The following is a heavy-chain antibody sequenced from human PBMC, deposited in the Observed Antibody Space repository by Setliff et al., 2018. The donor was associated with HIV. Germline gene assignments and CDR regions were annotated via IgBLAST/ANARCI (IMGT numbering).Heavy chain of an antibody. V-gene: IGHV1-46*01. CDR2: INPTGGST. Sequence: ASVKVSCKPSGYSFTNHYMHWVRQAPGQGLEWMGVINPTGGSTRNTQKFQGRVAMTTDTSTSTAFMEVRSLRSDDTAVYYCARGSSGYDNFDYWGQGTLVTVSS. CDR1: GYSFTNHY. J-gene: IGHJ4*02. D-gene: IGHD5-12*01. CDR3: ARGSSGYDNFDY.